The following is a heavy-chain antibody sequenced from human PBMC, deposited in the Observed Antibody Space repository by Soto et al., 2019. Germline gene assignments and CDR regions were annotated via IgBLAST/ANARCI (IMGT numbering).Heavy chain of an antibody. Sequence: EVQLLESGGGLVQPGGSLTLSCAASGFTFSNYAMHWVRQAPGKGLEWVSTIKDSGDSRYCVDSVKGRFTISRDNSKNTLYLQMNSLRAEDTALYYCVKGGASYTSCWYANWGLGALVTVSS. D-gene: IGHD6-13*01. CDR3: VKGGASYTSCWYAN. CDR2: IKDSGDSR. V-gene: IGHV3-23*01. CDR1: GFTFSNYA. J-gene: IGHJ4*02.